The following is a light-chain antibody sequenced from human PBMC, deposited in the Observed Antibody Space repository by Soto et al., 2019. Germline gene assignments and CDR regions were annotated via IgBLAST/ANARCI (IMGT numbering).Light chain of an antibody. J-gene: IGLJ3*02. V-gene: IGLV2-8*01. CDR3: PPYVGNDIWV. Sequence: QSALTQPPSASGSPGQSVTISCTGTSSDVGAYKYVSWYQQYPGKAPKLMIYEVTKRPSGVPDRFSGSKSGNTASLTVSGLQGEDEADYYLPPYVGNDIWVFGGGTKLTVL. CDR2: EVT. CDR1: SSDVGAYKY.